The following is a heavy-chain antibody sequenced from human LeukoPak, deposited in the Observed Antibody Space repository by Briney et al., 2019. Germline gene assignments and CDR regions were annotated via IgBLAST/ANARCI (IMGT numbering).Heavy chain of an antibody. D-gene: IGHD2/OR15-2a*01. Sequence: PSQTLSLTCTVSGGSISSNTYYWSWIRQPPGKGLEWIGYIYYTGSTYYNPSLKSRVTISVDTSKNQFSLKLSSVTAADTAVYYCARLTRISRYFDYWGQGTLVTVSS. J-gene: IGHJ4*02. CDR3: ARLTRISRYFDY. CDR2: IYYTGST. CDR1: GGSISSNTYY. V-gene: IGHV4-30-4*08.